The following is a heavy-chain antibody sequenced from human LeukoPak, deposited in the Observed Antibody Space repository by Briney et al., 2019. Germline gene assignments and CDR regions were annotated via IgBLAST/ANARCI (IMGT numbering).Heavy chain of an antibody. CDR3: VVVVEPPDSDGFDV. V-gene: IGHV3-23*01. D-gene: IGHD1-14*01. Sequence: GGSLRLSCVASGFTFSSYGMSWVRQAPGKGLEWVSLISGSGGSTYYADSVKGRFTISRDNARNTLSLQMNSLTIEDTAVYYCVVVVEPPDSDGFDVWGQGTMITVSS. CDR2: ISGSGGST. J-gene: IGHJ3*01. CDR1: GFTFSSYG.